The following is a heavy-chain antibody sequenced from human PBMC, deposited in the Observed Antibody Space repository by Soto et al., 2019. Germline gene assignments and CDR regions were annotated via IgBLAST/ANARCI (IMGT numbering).Heavy chain of an antibody. Sequence: EVQLEESGGGLVQPGGSLRLSCAASGFTFSNYWMHWVRQAPGKGLVWVSRINSDGSSTSYADSVKGRFTISRDNAKNTLYLQMNSLRAEDTAVYYCTRVTGSCSGGSCYHPDYWGQGTLVTVSS. D-gene: IGHD2-15*01. J-gene: IGHJ4*02. CDR1: GFTFSNYW. V-gene: IGHV3-74*01. CDR3: TRVTGSCSGGSCYHPDY. CDR2: INSDGSST.